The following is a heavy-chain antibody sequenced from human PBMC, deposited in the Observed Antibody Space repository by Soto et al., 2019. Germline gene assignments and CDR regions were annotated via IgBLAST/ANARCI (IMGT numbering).Heavy chain of an antibody. CDR1: GYIFTDFF. CDR3: GRVPTPGRPVTTYY. V-gene: IGHV1-2*02. CDR2: INPNDGDT. Sequence: QVQLVQSGAEVKKPGASVKVSCATSGYIFTDFFVHWIRQAPGQGLEWLGWINPNDGDTEYAEKFLGRVIMTRDTSTNTAFLEVTGLTANDTAVYYCGRVPTPGRPVTTYYWGQGSLVSVST. J-gene: IGHJ4*02. D-gene: IGHD4-17*01.